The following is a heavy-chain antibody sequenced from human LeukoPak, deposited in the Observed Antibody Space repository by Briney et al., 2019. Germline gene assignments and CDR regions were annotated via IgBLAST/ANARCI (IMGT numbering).Heavy chain of an antibody. J-gene: IGHJ3*02. V-gene: IGHV3-9*03. CDR2: ITWNSGSV. D-gene: IGHD3/OR15-3a*01. CDR1: GFTFHDYA. Sequence: GGSLRLSCAASGFTFHDYAMHWVRQVPGKGLEWVSGITWNSGSVLYADSVRGRFTISRDNDKNSLYLQMNSLRPEDMAFYYCAKGLGVASLIVDALDMWGQGTMVTV. CDR3: AKGLGVASLIVDALDM.